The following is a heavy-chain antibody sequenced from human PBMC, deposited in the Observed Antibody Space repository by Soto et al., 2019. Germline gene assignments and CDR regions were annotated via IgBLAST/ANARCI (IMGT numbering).Heavy chain of an antibody. CDR2: ISGSGGST. CDR3: TKGSSGYYYPHLDY. V-gene: IGHV3-23*01. J-gene: IGHJ4*02. CDR1: GFTFNRYA. Sequence: GGSLRLSCAASGFTFNRYAMSWVRQAPGKGLEWVSTISGSGGSTYYADSVQGRFSISRDSSKNTLYLQMNSLRAEDTALYYCTKGSSGYYYPHLDYWGQGT. D-gene: IGHD3-22*01.